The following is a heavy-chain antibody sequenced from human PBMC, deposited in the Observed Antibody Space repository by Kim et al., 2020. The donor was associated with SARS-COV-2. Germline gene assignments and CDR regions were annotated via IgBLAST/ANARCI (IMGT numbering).Heavy chain of an antibody. V-gene: IGHV1-69*06. Sequence: SVKVSCKTSGGTFSNYAISWVRQDPGQGLEWMGGTITIFDTANYAQQFQGRVTITADKSTSTAYMELSSLRSEDTAMYYCANSGSLTNWFDPWGQGTMV. D-gene: IGHD5-12*01. CDR3: ANSGSLTNWFDP. J-gene: IGHJ5*02. CDR1: GGTFSNYA. CDR2: TITIFDTA.